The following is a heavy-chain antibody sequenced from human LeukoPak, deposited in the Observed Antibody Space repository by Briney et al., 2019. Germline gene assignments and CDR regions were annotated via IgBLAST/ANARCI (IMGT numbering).Heavy chain of an antibody. D-gene: IGHD1-20*01. CDR2: MNPNSGNT. J-gene: IGHJ4*02. CDR1: GYTFTSYD. CDR3: VAQGYNWNAYESLGYFDY. V-gene: IGHV1-8*01. Sequence: ASVKVSCKASGYTFTSYDINWVRQATGQGLEWMGWMNPNSGNTGYAQKFQGRVTMTRNTSISTAYMELSSRRSEDTAVYYCVAQGYNWNAYESLGYFDYWGQGTLVTVSS.